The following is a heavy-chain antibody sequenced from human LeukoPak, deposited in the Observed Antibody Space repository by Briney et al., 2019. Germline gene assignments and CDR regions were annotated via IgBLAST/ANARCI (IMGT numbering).Heavy chain of an antibody. CDR3: ARELRNNWFDP. Sequence: GGSLRLSCAASGFTFSSYWMSWVRQAPGKGLEWVANIKQDGSEKYYVDSVKCRFTISRDNAKNSLYLQMNSLRAEDTAVYYCARELRNNWFDPWGQGTLVTVSS. CDR2: IKQDGSEK. CDR1: GFTFSSYW. V-gene: IGHV3-7*03. J-gene: IGHJ5*02.